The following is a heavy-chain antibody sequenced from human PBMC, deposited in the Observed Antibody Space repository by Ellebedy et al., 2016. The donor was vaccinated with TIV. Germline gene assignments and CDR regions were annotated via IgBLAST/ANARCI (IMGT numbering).Heavy chain of an antibody. Sequence: SETLSLXXTVSGDSISTYYWSWIRQPPGKGLEWIGYVYYSGSTNYNPSLKSRVTISVDTSKNQFSLKLSSVTAADTAVYYCARDEGDGFGPSVWFDPWGQGTLVTVSS. CDR3: ARDEGDGFGPSVWFDP. V-gene: IGHV4-59*12. CDR2: VYYSGST. CDR1: GDSISTYY. D-gene: IGHD3-10*01. J-gene: IGHJ5*02.